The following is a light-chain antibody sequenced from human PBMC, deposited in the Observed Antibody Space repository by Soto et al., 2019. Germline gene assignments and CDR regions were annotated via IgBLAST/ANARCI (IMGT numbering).Light chain of an antibody. CDR2: QAS. J-gene: IGKJ4*01. CDR1: QSVNSW. Sequence: DIQMTQSPSTLSASIGDRVTITCRASQSVNSWLAWYQEKPGTAPKLLIYQASTLESGVPSRFSGSGSGTEFTLTISRLQPDDFATYYCQQYKSYSLTLGGGTRVEIK. V-gene: IGKV1-5*03. CDR3: QQYKSYSLT.